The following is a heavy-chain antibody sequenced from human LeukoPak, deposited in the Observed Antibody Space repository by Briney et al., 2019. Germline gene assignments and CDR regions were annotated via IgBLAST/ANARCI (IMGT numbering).Heavy chain of an antibody. Sequence: ASVKVSCKASGYTFTGYYMHWVRQAPGQGLEWMGLINPNSGGTNYAQKFQGRVTMTRDTSISTAYMELSRLRSDDTAVYYCARAQGFVVVVAATHYYYGMDVWGQGTTVTVSS. V-gene: IGHV1-2*02. J-gene: IGHJ6*02. CDR1: GYTFTGYY. CDR3: ARAQGFVVVVAATHYYYGMDV. CDR2: INPNSGGT. D-gene: IGHD2-15*01.